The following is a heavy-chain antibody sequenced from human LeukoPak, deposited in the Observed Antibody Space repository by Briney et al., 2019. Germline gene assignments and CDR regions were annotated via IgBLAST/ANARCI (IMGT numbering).Heavy chain of an antibody. CDR1: GGSISSSSYY. CDR3: ARDSLSYITIFGVVINHGWFDP. Sequence: SETLSLTCTVSGGSISSSSYYWGWIRQPPGKGLEWIGSIYYSGSTYYNPSLKSRVTISVDTSKNQFSLKLSSVTAADTAVYYCARDSLSYITIFGVVINHGWFDPWGQGTLVTASS. J-gene: IGHJ5*02. D-gene: IGHD3-3*01. V-gene: IGHV4-39*07. CDR2: IYYSGST.